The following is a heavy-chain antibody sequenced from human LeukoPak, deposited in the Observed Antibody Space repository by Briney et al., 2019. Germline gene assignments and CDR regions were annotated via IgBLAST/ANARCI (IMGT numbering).Heavy chain of an antibody. D-gene: IGHD6-19*01. Sequence: QPGGSLRLSCAASGFSFSVYWMHWVRQAPGKGLEWVAFIRYDGSNKYYADSVKGRFTISRDNSKNTLYLQLNSLRGEDTAVYYCAKDLTQWSKHYNYYMDVWGKGTTVTISS. CDR3: AKDLTQWSKHYNYYMDV. V-gene: IGHV3-30*02. J-gene: IGHJ6*03. CDR1: GFSFSVYW. CDR2: IRYDGSNK.